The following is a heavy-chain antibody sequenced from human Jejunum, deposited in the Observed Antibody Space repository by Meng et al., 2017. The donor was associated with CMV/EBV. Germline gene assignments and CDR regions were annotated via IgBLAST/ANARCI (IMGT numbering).Heavy chain of an antibody. CDR3: ARQNIYGNYYYYYGMDF. D-gene: IGHD5-18*01. V-gene: IGHV4-61*07. J-gene: IGHJ6*02. Sequence: VSRGSNYWTWIRQPPGKGLEWIGSIHNSGSTNYNPSLKSRVTISVDTSKNQFSLKLRSVTAADTAVYYCARQNIYGNYYYYYGMDFWGQGTTVTVSS. CDR1: VSRGSNY. CDR2: IHNSGST.